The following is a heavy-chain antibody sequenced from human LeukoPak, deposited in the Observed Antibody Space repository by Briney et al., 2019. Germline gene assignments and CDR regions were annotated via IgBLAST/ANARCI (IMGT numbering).Heavy chain of an antibody. Sequence: GAPMKVSRKNSGYSFTNYGISRGRQAPGQGLEWMGWISAYNGNTNYAQKLQGRVTMTRDTSTSTVYMELRTLRSDNTAVYYCARRSGTYAFDYWGQGTLVTVSS. D-gene: IGHD3-10*01. CDR3: ARRSGTYAFDY. CDR2: ISAYNGNT. CDR1: GYSFTNYG. J-gene: IGHJ4*02. V-gene: IGHV1-18*01.